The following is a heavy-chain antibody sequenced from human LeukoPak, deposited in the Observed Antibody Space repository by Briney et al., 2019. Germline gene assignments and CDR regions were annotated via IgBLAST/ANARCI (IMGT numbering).Heavy chain of an antibody. CDR3: ARDNSVGETAWWFDP. D-gene: IGHD1-26*01. Sequence: ASVKVSCKASGYSFTSYYMHWVRQAPGQGLEWMGFINPSGSSAAYAQKFQGRLTMTRDMFTSTNYMELTSLTSDDTAVYYCARDNSVGETAWWFDPWGQGTLVTVSS. J-gene: IGHJ5*02. CDR1: GYSFTSYY. V-gene: IGHV1-46*01. CDR2: INPSGSSA.